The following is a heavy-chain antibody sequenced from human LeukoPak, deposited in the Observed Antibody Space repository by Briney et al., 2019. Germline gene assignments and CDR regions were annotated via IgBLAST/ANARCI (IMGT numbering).Heavy chain of an antibody. CDR2: IRSEAYGGTT. V-gene: IGHV3-49*03. D-gene: IGHD6-19*01. Sequence: PGGSLRLSCTTSGFTFGEYAMSWFRQAPGKGLDLVGFIRSEAYGGTTEYAASVKGRFTVSRDDSESLAYLQMTSPKIEDTAVYYCTKGWGDYWGRGTLVTVSS. CDR3: TKGWGDY. J-gene: IGHJ4*02. CDR1: GFTFGEYA.